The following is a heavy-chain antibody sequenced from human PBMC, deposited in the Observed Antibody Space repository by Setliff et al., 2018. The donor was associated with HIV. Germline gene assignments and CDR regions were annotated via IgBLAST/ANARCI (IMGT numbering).Heavy chain of an antibody. J-gene: IGHJ4*02. CDR3: ARVDYYDSSGYYDY. Sequence: GGSLRLSCAASGFTFSSYWMHWVRQAPGKGLVWVSRINSDGRSTSYADSVKGRFTISRDIAKNTLYLQMNSLRAEDTAVYYCARVDYYDSSGYYDYWGQGTLVTVSS. V-gene: IGHV3-74*01. CDR2: INSDGRST. CDR1: GFTFSSYW. D-gene: IGHD3-22*01.